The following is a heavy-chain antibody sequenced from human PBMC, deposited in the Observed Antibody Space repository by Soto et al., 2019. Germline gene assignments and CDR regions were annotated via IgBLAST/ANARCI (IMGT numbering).Heavy chain of an antibody. CDR2: ISGSGGST. CDR1: GFTFSSYA. V-gene: IGHV3-23*01. J-gene: IGHJ4*02. CDR3: ASSYYDIVTGRDY. D-gene: IGHD3-9*01. Sequence: EVQLLESGGGLVQPGGSLRLSCAASGFTFSSYAMSWVRQAPGKGLEWVSAISGSGGSTYYADSVKGRFTISRDNSKNTLYLQMNSLRAEDTAVYYCASSYYDIVTGRDYWGQGTLVTVSS.